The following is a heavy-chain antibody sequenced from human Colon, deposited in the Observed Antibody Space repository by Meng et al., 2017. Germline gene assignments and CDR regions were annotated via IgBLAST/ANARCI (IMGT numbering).Heavy chain of an antibody. CDR2: ISYDGSNK. D-gene: IGHD6-19*01. V-gene: IGHV3-30*01. CDR1: GFTFSSYA. J-gene: IGHJ6*02. CDR3: ARDRIAVAPNYYYGMDV. Sequence: GESLKISCAASGFTFSSYAMHGVRQAPGKGLEWVAVISYDGSNKYYADSVKGRFTISRDNSKNTLYLQMNSLRAEDTAVYYCARDRIAVAPNYYYGMDVWGQGTTVTVSS.